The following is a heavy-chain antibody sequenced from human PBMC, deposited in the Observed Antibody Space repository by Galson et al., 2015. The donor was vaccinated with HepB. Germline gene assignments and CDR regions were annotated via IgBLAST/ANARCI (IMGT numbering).Heavy chain of an antibody. J-gene: IGHJ4*02. CDR2: IYWNDDK. CDR3: AREWLLSGSDY. Sequence: PALVKPTQTLTLTCTFSGFSLSTSGVGVGWIRQPPGKALEWLALIYWNDDKRYSPSLKSRLTIIKDTSKNQVVLTMTNMDPVDTATYYCAREWLLSGSDYWGQGNLVTVSS. D-gene: IGHD3-3*01. CDR1: GFSLSTSGVG. V-gene: IGHV2-5*01.